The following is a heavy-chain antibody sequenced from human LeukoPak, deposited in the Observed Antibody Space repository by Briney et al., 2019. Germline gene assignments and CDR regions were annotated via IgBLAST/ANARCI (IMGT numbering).Heavy chain of an antibody. CDR2: IYYSGST. CDR1: GGSISSSSYY. Sequence: SETLSLTCTVSGGSISSSSYYWGWIRQPPGKGLEWIGSIYYSGSTYYNPSLKSRVTISVDTSKYQFSLKLSSVTAADTAVYYCARVGDGYNERGVGKWGQGTLVTVSS. CDR3: ARVGDGYNERGVGK. D-gene: IGHD5-24*01. V-gene: IGHV4-39*07. J-gene: IGHJ4*02.